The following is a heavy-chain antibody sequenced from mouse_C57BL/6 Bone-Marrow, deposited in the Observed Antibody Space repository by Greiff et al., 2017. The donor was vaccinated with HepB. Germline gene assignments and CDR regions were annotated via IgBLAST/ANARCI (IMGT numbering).Heavy chain of an antibody. V-gene: IGHV5-17*01. Sequence: VQLKESGGGLVKPGGSLKLSCAASGFTFSDYGMHWVRQAPEKGLEWVAYISSGSSTIYYADTVKGRFTISRDNAKNTLFLQMTSLRSEDTAMYYCARPVVARGYFDVWGTGTTVTVSS. J-gene: IGHJ1*03. CDR3: ARPVVARGYFDV. CDR2: ISSGSSTI. D-gene: IGHD1-1*01. CDR1: GFTFSDYG.